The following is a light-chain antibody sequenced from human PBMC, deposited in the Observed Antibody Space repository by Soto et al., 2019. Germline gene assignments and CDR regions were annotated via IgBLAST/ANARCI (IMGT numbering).Light chain of an antibody. J-gene: IGKJ1*01. V-gene: IGKV1-5*03. CDR3: QQYNNYPLT. CDR2: KAS. Sequence: DIQMTQSPSTLSASVGDRVNITCRASQSISSWLAWYQQKPGKAPKLLIYKASSLESGVPSRFSGSGSGTEFTLTISSLQPDDFATYYCQQYNNYPLTFGQGTKVEIK. CDR1: QSISSW.